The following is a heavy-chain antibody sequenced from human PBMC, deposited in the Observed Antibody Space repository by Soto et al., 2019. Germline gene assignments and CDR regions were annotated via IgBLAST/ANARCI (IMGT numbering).Heavy chain of an antibody. J-gene: IGHJ4*02. CDR3: ASGSSGWYFDS. CDR1: GFTFSSYA. CDR2: ISGSGGST. Sequence: EVQLLESGGGLVQPGGSLRLSCAASGFTFSSYAMNWVRQAPGKGLEWVSVISGSGGSTYYADSVKGRFTISRDNSKNTLYLQMNSLKAEKTALYYVASGSSGWYFDSWGQGTLVTVSS. V-gene: IGHV3-23*01. D-gene: IGHD6-19*01.